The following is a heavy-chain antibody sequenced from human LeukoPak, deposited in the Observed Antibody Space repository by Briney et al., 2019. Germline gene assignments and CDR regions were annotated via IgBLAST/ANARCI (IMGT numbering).Heavy chain of an antibody. Sequence: ASVRVSCKASGYTFTGYFMNWVRQAPGQGLEWMGWISANNGNTNYAQKLQGRVTMTTDTSTSTAYMELRSLRSDDTAVYYCARDGYFDYWGQGTLVTVSS. CDR3: ARDGYFDY. CDR2: ISANNGNT. V-gene: IGHV1-18*04. CDR1: GYTFTGYF. J-gene: IGHJ4*02.